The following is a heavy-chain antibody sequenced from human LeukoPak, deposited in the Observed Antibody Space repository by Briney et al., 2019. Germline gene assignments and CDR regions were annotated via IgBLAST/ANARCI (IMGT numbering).Heavy chain of an antibody. V-gene: IGHV3-30-3*02. CDR1: GFTFRNYG. D-gene: IGHD6-13*01. CDR3: AKTRPLDSSSWSHGDY. CDR2: ISYDGSNE. Sequence: GSLRLSCAASGFTFRNYGMHWVRQAPGKGLEWVAVISYDGSNEYYADSVKGRFTISRDNSKNTLYLQMNSLRAEDTAVYYCAKTRPLDSSSWSHGDYWGQGTLVTVSS. J-gene: IGHJ4*02.